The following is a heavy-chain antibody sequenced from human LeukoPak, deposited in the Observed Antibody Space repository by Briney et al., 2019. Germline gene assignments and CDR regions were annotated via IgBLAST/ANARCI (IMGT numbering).Heavy chain of an antibody. CDR1: GYTFNSYG. V-gene: IGHV1-18*01. CDR3: ATDQFPDIVVVVAAKPPDY. CDR2: ISAYNGNT. J-gene: IGHJ4*02. D-gene: IGHD2-15*01. Sequence: ASVKVSCKASGYTFNSYGISWVRQAPGQGREWMGWISAYNGNTNYAQKLQGRVTMTTDTSTSTAYMELRSLRSDDTAVYYCATDQFPDIVVVVAAKPPDYWGQGTLVTVSS.